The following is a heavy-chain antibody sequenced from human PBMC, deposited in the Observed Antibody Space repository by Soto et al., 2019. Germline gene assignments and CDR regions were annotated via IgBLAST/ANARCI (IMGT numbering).Heavy chain of an antibody. D-gene: IGHD1-26*01. Sequence: QVQLVESGGGVVQPGRSLRLSCAASGFIFSSYAVHWVRQAPGKGLEWVAVISSDGSNKYYADSVKGRFTISRDNSKNTVYLEVSSLRAEDTAMYYCARDRGGWELPMDVWGQGTTVTVSS. CDR1: GFIFSSYA. CDR2: ISSDGSNK. CDR3: ARDRGGWELPMDV. V-gene: IGHV3-30-3*01. J-gene: IGHJ6*02.